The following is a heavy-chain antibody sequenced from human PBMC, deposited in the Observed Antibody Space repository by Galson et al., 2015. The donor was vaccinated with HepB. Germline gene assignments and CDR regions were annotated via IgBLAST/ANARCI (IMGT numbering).Heavy chain of an antibody. J-gene: IGHJ3*02. CDR2: IYSSGST. CDR1: GFTDSSNY. CDR3: ARTYYYGSGKDAFDI. V-gene: IGHV3-53*01. D-gene: IGHD3-10*01. Sequence: SLRLSCAASGFTDSSNYMSWVRQAPGKGLEWVSVIYSSGSTSHADSVKGRFTISRDNSKNTLYLQMNSLRAEDTAVYSCARTYYYGSGKDAFDIWGQGTMVTVSS.